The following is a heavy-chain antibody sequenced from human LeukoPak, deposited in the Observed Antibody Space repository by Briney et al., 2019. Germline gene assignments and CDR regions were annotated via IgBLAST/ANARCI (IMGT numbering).Heavy chain of an antibody. Sequence: SETLSLTCTVSGGSISSDYWSWIRQPPGKGLEWIGYISYSGSTSYHPSLKSRVTISGDSSKNQLSLKLSSVTAADTAVYYCARFYYDSRGYWYYFDYWGQGTLVTVSS. CDR3: ARFYYDSRGYWYYFDY. J-gene: IGHJ4*02. V-gene: IGHV4-59*08. CDR1: GGSISSDY. D-gene: IGHD3-22*01. CDR2: ISYSGST.